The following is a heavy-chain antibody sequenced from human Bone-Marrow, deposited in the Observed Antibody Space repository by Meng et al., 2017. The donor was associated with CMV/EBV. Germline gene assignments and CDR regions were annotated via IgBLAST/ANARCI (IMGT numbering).Heavy chain of an antibody. CDR3: ARDPERGGAFDI. V-gene: IGHV3-7*01. CDR2: IKQDGNEK. CDR1: GFTFSSYW. D-gene: IGHD3-10*01. J-gene: IGHJ3*02. Sequence: GGSLRLSCVASGFTFSSYWMDWVRQAPGKGLEWVANIKQDGNEKYYVDSVKGRFTISRDNAKNSLYLQMNSLRAEDTAVYYCARDPERGGAFDIWGQGTMVTGSS.